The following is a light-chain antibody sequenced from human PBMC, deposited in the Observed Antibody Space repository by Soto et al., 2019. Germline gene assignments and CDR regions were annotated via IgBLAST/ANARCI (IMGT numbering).Light chain of an antibody. V-gene: IGKV3-11*01. CDR2: GAS. J-gene: IGKJ4*01. CDR1: QSLSSS. Sequence: EIVLTQSPATLSLSPGERATLSCRASQSLSSSLAWYQQKPGQAPRLLIYGASNGATGIPARFSGTGSGTDFTLTISSLEPEDFAVYYSQQRYNWPLTFGGGTKVEIK. CDR3: QQRYNWPLT.